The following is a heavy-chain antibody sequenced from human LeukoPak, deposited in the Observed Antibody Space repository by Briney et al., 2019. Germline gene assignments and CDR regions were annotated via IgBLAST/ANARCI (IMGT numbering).Heavy chain of an antibody. V-gene: IGHV3-23*01. CDR3: AKGGKWNVTPFDY. CDR1: GFTFSNFW. Sequence: PGGSLRLSCLASGFTFSNFWMHWVRQAPGKGLEWVSTISGGGGSTYYADSVKGRFTISRDNSKNTLYLQVNSLRAEDTAVYYCAKGGKWNVTPFDYWGQGTLVTVSS. D-gene: IGHD1-1*01. CDR2: ISGGGGST. J-gene: IGHJ4*02.